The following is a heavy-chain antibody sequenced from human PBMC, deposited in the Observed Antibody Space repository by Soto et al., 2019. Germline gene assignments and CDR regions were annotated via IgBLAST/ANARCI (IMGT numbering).Heavy chain of an antibody. D-gene: IGHD2-8*01. CDR2: INHSGST. J-gene: IGHJ6*03. CDR3: ARGYCTNGVCYFGADYYYYMDV. Sequence: SETLSLTCAVYGGSFSGYYWSWIRQPPGKGLEWIGEINHSGSTNYNPSLKSRVTISVDTSKNQFSLKLSSVTAADTAVYYCARGYCTNGVCYFGADYYYYMDVWGKGTTVTVSS. CDR1: GGSFSGYY. V-gene: IGHV4-34*01.